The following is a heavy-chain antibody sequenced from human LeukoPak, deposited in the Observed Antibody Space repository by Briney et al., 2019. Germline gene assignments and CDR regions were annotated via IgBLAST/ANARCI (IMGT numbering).Heavy chain of an antibody. CDR3: ARDEAD. V-gene: IGHV1-46*01. J-gene: IGHJ4*02. Sequence: GASVTVSCKAFGYTFTSNYMHWVRQAPGQGPEWMGVISPSGGSTTYAQKFQGRVTLTRDMSTSTDCLELSSLRSEDTAVYYCARDEADWGQGTLVTVSS. CDR1: GYTFTSNY. CDR2: ISPSGGST.